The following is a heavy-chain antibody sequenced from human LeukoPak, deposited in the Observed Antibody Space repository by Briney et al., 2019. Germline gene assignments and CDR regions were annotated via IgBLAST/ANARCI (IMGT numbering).Heavy chain of an antibody. CDR3: AKHGSYGGNSPDYFDY. V-gene: IGHV3-30*02. CDR2: IRYDGSNK. D-gene: IGHD4-23*01. J-gene: IGHJ4*02. Sequence: PGGSLRLSCAASGFIFSNYGMHWVRQAPGKGLEWVAFIRYDGSNKYYADSVKGRFTISRDNSKNTLYLQMNSLRAEDTAVYYCAKHGSYGGNSPDYFDYWGQGTLVTVSS. CDR1: GFIFSNYG.